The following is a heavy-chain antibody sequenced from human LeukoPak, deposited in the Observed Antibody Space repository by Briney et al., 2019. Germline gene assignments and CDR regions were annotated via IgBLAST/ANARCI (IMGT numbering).Heavy chain of an antibody. D-gene: IGHD3-3*01. CDR2: IYTSGST. CDR1: GGSISSGSYD. Sequence: PSQTLSLTCTVSGGSISSGSYDWSWIRQPAGKGLEWVGRIYTSGSTNYNPSLKSRVTISVDTSKTQFSLKLSSVTAADTAVYYCARADYDFCSAHGVFDYWGQGTLVTVSS. CDR3: ARADYDFCSAHGVFDY. V-gene: IGHV4-61*02. J-gene: IGHJ4*02.